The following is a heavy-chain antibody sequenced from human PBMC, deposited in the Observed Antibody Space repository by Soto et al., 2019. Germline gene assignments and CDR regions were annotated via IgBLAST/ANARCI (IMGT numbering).Heavy chain of an antibody. CDR3: AKQGYSSGRHDY. Sequence: QVQLVESGGGVVQPGRSLRLSCAASGFTFSSYGMHWVRQAPGKGLEWVAVMSYDGSNKYYADSVKGRFTISRDNSKNTLYLQMNSLRAEDTAVYYCAKQGYSSGRHDYWGQGTLVTVSS. D-gene: IGHD6-19*01. V-gene: IGHV3-30*18. CDR2: MSYDGSNK. CDR1: GFTFSSYG. J-gene: IGHJ4*02.